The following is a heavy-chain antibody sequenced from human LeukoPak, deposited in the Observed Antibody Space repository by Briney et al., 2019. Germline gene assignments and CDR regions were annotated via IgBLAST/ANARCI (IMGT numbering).Heavy chain of an antibody. CDR3: TRMTTGHDY. D-gene: IGHD4-17*01. J-gene: IGHJ4*02. CDR2: INHSGYT. CDR1: GVSFNDYY. V-gene: IGHV4-34*01. Sequence: SETLSLACAVPGVSFNDYYWSWVRQTPGKGLEWIGEINHSGYTNDSPSLKSRVTISIDTSRKQFSLNLRSVTVADTGIYYCTRMTTGHDYWGQGTLVTVSS.